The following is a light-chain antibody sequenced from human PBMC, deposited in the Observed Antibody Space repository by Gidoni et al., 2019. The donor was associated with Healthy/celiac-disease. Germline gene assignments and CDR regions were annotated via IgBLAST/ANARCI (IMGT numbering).Light chain of an antibody. J-gene: IGLJ2*01. V-gene: IGLV2-23*01. Sequence: APAQPSPLSGAPGQSITISCTGTSSDVGSYNLVPWYQQHPGKAPKLMIYEGSKRPSGVSNRFSGSKSGNTASLTISGLQAEDEADYYCCSYAGSVVFGGGTKLTVL. CDR1: SSDVGSYNL. CDR3: CSYAGSVV. CDR2: EGS.